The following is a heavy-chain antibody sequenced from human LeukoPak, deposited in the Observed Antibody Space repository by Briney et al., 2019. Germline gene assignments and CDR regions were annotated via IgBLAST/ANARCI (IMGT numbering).Heavy chain of an antibody. V-gene: IGHV5-51*01. J-gene: IGHJ4*02. CDR2: IYPGGSDT. D-gene: IGHD4-17*01. CDR1: GYSFTSYW. CDR3: ARQYGQPFDY. Sequence: GESLKISCKGSGYSFTSYWIGWVRQMPGKGLEWMGIIYPGGSDTRYSPSFQGQVTISADKSINTAYLQWSSLKATDTGIYYCARQYGQPFDYWGQGTLVTVSS.